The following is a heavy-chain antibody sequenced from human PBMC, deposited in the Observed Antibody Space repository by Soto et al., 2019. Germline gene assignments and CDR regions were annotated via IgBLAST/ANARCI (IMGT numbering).Heavy chain of an antibody. CDR1: GFTFGDYA. D-gene: IGHD3-3*01. J-gene: IGHJ6*02. CDR3: TRDFEDFWSGYVGYYGMDV. Sequence: GGSLRLSCPSSGFTFGDYAMIWFRQAPGKGLEWVGFIRSKAYGGTTEYAASVKGRFTISRDDSKSIAYLQMNSLKTEDTAVYYCTRDFEDFWSGYVGYYGMDVWGQGTTVTVSS. V-gene: IGHV3-49*03. CDR2: IRSKAYGGTT.